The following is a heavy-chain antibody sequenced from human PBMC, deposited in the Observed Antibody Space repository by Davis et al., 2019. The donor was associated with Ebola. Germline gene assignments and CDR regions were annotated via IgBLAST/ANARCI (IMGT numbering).Heavy chain of an antibody. CDR1: GFTFSSYS. D-gene: IGHD3-16*02. J-gene: IGHJ4*02. V-gene: IGHV3-23*01. CDR2: ISGSGGST. Sequence: GESLKISCAASGFTFSSYSMNWVRQAPGKGLEWVSAISGSGGSTYYGDSVKGRFTISRDNSKNTLYLQMNSLRAEDTAVYYCASPLRLGELSFDYWGQGTLVTVSS. CDR3: ASPLRLGELSFDY.